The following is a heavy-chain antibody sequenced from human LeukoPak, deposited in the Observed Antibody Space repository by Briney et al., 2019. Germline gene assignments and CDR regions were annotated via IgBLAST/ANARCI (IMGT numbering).Heavy chain of an antibody. CDR1: GFTFSSYA. J-gene: IGHJ3*02. D-gene: IGHD4-17*01. CDR2: ISGSGGST. Sequence: GGSLRLSCAASGFTFSSYAMSWVRQAPGKGLEWVSAISGSGGSTYYADSVKGRFTISRDNSKNTLYLQMNSLRAEDTAVYYCAKDGLRLDYGQKARAFDIWGQGTMVTVSS. V-gene: IGHV3-23*01. CDR3: AKDGLRLDYGQKARAFDI.